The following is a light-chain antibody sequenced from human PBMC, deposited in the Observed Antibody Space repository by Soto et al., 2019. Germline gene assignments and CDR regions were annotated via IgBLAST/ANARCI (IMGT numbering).Light chain of an antibody. J-gene: IGKJ4*01. Sequence: EIVLTQSPGTLSLSPGERATLSYRASQSVSSSYLAWYQQKPGQAPRLLIYGASSRATGIPDRFSGSGSGTDFTLTISRLEPEDFAVYYCQQCGSSLFTFGGGTKVDIK. V-gene: IGKV3-20*01. CDR3: QQCGSSLFT. CDR1: QSVSSSY. CDR2: GAS.